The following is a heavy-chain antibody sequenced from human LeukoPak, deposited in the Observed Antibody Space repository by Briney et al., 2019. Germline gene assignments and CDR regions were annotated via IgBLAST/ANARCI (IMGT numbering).Heavy chain of an antibody. D-gene: IGHD3-22*01. CDR3: ARESGITMIVSSFDY. CDR1: GGTFSSYA. CDR2: IIPILGIA. V-gene: IGHV1-69*04. J-gene: IGHJ4*02. Sequence: SVKVSCKASGGTFSSYAISWVRQAPGQGLEWMGRIIPILGIANYAQKFQGRVTITADKSTSTAYMELSSLRSEDTAVYYCARESGITMIVSSFDYWGQGTLVTVSS.